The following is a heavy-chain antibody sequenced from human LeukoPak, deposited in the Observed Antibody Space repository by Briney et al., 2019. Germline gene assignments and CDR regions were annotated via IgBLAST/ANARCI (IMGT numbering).Heavy chain of an antibody. V-gene: IGHV3-23*01. CDR1: GFTFSSYA. CDR3: AKGAPYCAGGDCYEVYDF. J-gene: IGHJ4*02. CDR2: STKTGEKK. D-gene: IGHD2-21*02. Sequence: GGSLRLSCTASGFTFSSYAMTWVRQAPGKGLESVSTSTKTGEKKFYVDSVKGRFTVSRDNSKNRLYLQTNSLRVEDTGVYYCAKGAPYCAGGDCYEVYDFWGQGTLVTVSS.